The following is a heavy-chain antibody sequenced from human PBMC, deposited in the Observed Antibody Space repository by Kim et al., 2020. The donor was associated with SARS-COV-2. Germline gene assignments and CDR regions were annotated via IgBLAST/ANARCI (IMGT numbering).Heavy chain of an antibody. CDR3: ARQGILTSSYMDEYYFDY. D-gene: IGHD3-9*01. V-gene: IGHV4-59*08. Sequence: SETLSLTCTVSGGSISSYYWSWIRQPPGKGLEWIGYIHYSGNTNYNPSLKSRVTISVDTSKNQFSLKLSSVTAADTAVYYCARQGILTSSYMDEYYFDYWGQGTLVTVSS. J-gene: IGHJ4*02. CDR1: GGSISSYY. CDR2: IHYSGNT.